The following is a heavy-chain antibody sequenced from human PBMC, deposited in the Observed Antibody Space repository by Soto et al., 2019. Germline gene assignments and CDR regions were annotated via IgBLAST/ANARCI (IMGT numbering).Heavy chain of an antibody. CDR3: ARHRDDYGSGNYYNRIDF. CDR1: GGIFSTYA. CDR2: IIPIFGTP. J-gene: IGHJ4*02. D-gene: IGHD3-10*01. V-gene: IGHV1-69*01. Sequence: QVQLVQSGAEVKKPGSSVKVYCKASGGIFSTYAISWLRQAPGQGLDWMGGIIPIFGTPNYAQRFQGRVTITADESTSTAYMELSRLRSEDTAVYYCARHRDDYGSGNYYNRIDFWGQGTLVTVSS.